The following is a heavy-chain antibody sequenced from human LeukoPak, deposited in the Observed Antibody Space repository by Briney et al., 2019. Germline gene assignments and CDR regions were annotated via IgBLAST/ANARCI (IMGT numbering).Heavy chain of an antibody. CDR1: GFTFSSYW. Sequence: GGSLRLSCAASGFTFSSYWMHWVRQAPGKGLVWVSRINSDGSSTSYADSVKGRFTISRDNAKNTLYLQMNSLRAEDTAVYYCAKVNPDGDAFDIWGQGTMVTVSS. CDR2: INSDGSST. V-gene: IGHV3-74*01. D-gene: IGHD1-14*01. J-gene: IGHJ3*02. CDR3: AKVNPDGDAFDI.